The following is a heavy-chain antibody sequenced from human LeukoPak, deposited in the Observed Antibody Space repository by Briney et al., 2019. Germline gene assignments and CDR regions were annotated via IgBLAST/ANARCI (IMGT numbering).Heavy chain of an antibody. CDR2: RKQDGSEN. Sequence: GGALRLSCAASVFTFSSYWMSWVRQAPGKGVAWVASRKQDGSENYYVDSVKGRFHISRDNAKNSLYLQMNSLRGEDTAAYYCARLGYCSGGSFSSSYYFEYSGQGTLVTVSS. J-gene: IGHJ4*02. V-gene: IGHV3-7*01. CDR1: VFTFSSYW. CDR3: ARLGYCSGGSFSSSYYFEY. D-gene: IGHD2-15*01.